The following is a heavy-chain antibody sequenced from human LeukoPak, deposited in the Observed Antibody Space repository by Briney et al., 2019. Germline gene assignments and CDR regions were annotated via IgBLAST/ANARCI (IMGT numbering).Heavy chain of an antibody. D-gene: IGHD2-8*01. J-gene: IGHJ4*02. Sequence: TGGSLRLSCAASGFTFSSYWMHWVRHAPGKGLVWVSRINSDGSSTNYADSVKGRFTISRDNAKTTLYLQMNSLRAEDTAVYYCARAYCTNGVCYPFFDYWGQGTLVTVSS. V-gene: IGHV3-74*01. CDR3: ARAYCTNGVCYPFFDY. CDR2: INSDGSST. CDR1: GFTFSSYW.